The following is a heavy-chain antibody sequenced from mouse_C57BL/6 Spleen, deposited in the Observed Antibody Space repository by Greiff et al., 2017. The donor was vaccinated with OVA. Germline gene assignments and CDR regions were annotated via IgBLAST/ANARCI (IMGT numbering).Heavy chain of an antibody. CDR1: GFTFSDYG. Sequence: VQLKESGGGLVKPGGSLKLSCAASGFTFSDYGMHWVRQAPEKGLEWVAYISSGSSTIYYADTVKGRFTISRDNAKNTLFLQMTSLRSEDTAMYYCASYGSSYWFAYWGQGTLVTVSA. V-gene: IGHV5-17*01. J-gene: IGHJ3*01. CDR2: ISSGSSTI. CDR3: ASYGSSYWFAY. D-gene: IGHD1-1*01.